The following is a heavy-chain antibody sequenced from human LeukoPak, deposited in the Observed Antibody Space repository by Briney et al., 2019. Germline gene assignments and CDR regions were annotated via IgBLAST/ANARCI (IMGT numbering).Heavy chain of an antibody. CDR1: GFTFSDYY. V-gene: IGHV3-11*01. Sequence: SGGSLRLSCAASGFTFSDYYMSWIRQAPGKGLEWLSYISSSGYTIYYADSVKGRFTISRDNAKKSLYLQMNSLRAEDTAVYYCASDPMVRGVIITPRYFDYWGQGALVTVSS. CDR2: ISSSGYTI. J-gene: IGHJ4*02. CDR3: ASDPMVRGVIITPRYFDY. D-gene: IGHD3-10*01.